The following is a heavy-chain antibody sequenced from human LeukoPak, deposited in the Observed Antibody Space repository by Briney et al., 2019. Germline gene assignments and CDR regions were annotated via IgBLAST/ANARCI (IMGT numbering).Heavy chain of an antibody. Sequence: GGSLRLSCAASGFTFSNAWMSWVRQAPGKGLEWVGRIKSKTDGGTTDYAAPVKGRFTISRDDSKNTLYLQMNSLKTEDTAVYYCTTLPQGLYSGSYAYWGQGTLVTVSS. CDR2: IKSKTDGGTT. CDR1: GFTFSNAW. J-gene: IGHJ4*02. D-gene: IGHD1-26*01. V-gene: IGHV3-15*01. CDR3: TTLPQGLYSGSYAY.